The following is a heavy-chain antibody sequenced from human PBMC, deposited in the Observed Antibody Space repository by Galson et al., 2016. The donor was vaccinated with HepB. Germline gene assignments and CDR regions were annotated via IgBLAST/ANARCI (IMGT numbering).Heavy chain of an antibody. CDR1: GFTFSSYW. J-gene: IGHJ4*02. D-gene: IGHD2-15*01. V-gene: IGHV3-74*01. CDR2: INGDGSSI. CDR3: AKDYRYGDSCCHFDS. Sequence: SLRLSCAASGFTFSSYWMHWVRQAPGKGLVWVSRINGDGSSIDYADSVKGRFIISGDNAKNTLYLQMNSLRAEDMAVYYCAKDYRYGDSCCHFDSWGQGTLLTVSS.